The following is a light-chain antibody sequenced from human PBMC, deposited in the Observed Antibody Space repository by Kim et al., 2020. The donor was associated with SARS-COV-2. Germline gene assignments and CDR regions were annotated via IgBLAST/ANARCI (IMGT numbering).Light chain of an antibody. V-gene: IGKV1-5*03. CDR1: QSISSW. CDR3: QQVNSYPYT. CDR2: NAS. J-gene: IGKJ2*01. Sequence: SASVGDRVTITCRASQSISSWLAWYQQKPGKAPILLISNASTLQSGAPSRFSGSGSGTEFTLTISSLQPDDFATYYCQQVNSYPYTFGQGTKLEI.